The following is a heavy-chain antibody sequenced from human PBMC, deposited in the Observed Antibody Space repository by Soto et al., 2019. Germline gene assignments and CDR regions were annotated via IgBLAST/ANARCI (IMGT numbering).Heavy chain of an antibody. CDR2: ISGSGGST. D-gene: IGHD1-26*01. J-gene: IGHJ4*02. V-gene: IGHV3-23*01. CDR1: GFTFSSYA. Sequence: EVQLLESGGVLVQPGGSLRLSCAASGFTFSSYAMRWVRQAPGKGLEWVSAISGSGGSTYYADSVKGRFTISRDNSKNTPYLQMNGLRAEDTAVYYCARRGSGSYYDYWGQGTLVIVSS. CDR3: ARRGSGSYYDY.